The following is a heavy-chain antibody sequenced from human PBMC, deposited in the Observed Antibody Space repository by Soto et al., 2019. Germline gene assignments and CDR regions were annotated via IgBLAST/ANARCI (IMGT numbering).Heavy chain of an antibody. D-gene: IGHD6-19*01. CDR1: GGSISSYY. CDR3: ASSGYSSGWYYFDY. J-gene: IGHJ4*02. CDR2: IYYSGSI. V-gene: IGHV4-59*01. Sequence: QVQLQESGPGLVKPSETLSLTCTVSGGSISSYYWSWIRQPPGKGLEWIGYIYYSGSINYNPSLKSRVTISVDTSKNQFSLKLSSVTAADTAVYYCASSGYSSGWYYFDYWGQGTLVTVSS.